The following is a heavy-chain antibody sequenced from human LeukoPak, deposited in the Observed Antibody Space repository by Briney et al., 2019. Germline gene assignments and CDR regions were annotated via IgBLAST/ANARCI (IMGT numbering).Heavy chain of an antibody. CDR1: GGSISSYY. D-gene: IGHD3-10*01. CDR2: IYTSGST. J-gene: IGHJ4*02. V-gene: IGHV4-4*07. Sequence: ASETLSLTCTVSGGSISSYYWSWIRQPAGKGLEWIGRIYTSGSTNYNPSLKSRVTISVDTSKNQFSLKLSSVTAADTAVYYCARGITMVRGVTPYFDYWGQGTLVTVSS. CDR3: ARGITMVRGVTPYFDY.